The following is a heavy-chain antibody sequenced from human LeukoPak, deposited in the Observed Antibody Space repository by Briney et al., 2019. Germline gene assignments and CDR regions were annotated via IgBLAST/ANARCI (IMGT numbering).Heavy chain of an antibody. Sequence: PGRSLRLSCAASGFTFSSYWMSWVRQAPGKGLEWVANMNLDGSEICYVDSVKGRFTISRDNAKNSLYLQMNSLRAEDTAVYYCARDFRYSGFAAGSIGAYWGQGTLVTVSS. CDR2: MNLDGSEI. CDR3: ARDFRYSGFAAGSIGAY. CDR1: GFTFSSYW. D-gene: IGHD5-12*01. J-gene: IGHJ4*02. V-gene: IGHV3-7*04.